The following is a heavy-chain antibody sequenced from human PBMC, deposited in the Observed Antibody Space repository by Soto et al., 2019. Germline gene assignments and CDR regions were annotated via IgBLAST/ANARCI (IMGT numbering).Heavy chain of an antibody. CDR3: ARGGHWLVPSWGGMDV. Sequence: PGGSLRLSCAASAFTFSSYSMNWVRQAPGKGLEWVSYITNSSSTMYYTDSVKGRFTISRDNAKNSLYLQMSSLRDEDTAVYFCARGGHWLVPSWGGMDVWGQGTSVTVSS. J-gene: IGHJ6*02. CDR1: AFTFSSYS. CDR2: ITNSSSTM. D-gene: IGHD6-19*01. V-gene: IGHV3-48*02.